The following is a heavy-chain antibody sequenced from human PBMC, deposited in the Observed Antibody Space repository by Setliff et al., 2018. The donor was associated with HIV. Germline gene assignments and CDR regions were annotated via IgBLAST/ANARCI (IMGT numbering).Heavy chain of an antibody. CDR3: ARFSLGYCSGGSCYPDFDP. CDR1: GYTFASFG. Sequence: ASVKVSCKASGYTFASFGISWVRQAPGQGPEWVGWIGGDNGIPSYAQKLRDRVTLTADTSTKTVFMELRSLRSDDTAVYYCARFSLGYCSGGSCYPDFDPWGQGTLVTVSS. CDR2: IGGDNGIP. V-gene: IGHV1-18*01. D-gene: IGHD2-15*01. J-gene: IGHJ5*02.